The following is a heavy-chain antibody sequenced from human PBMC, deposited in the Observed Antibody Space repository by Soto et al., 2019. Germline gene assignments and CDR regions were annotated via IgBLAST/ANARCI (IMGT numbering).Heavy chain of an antibody. J-gene: IGHJ6*02. D-gene: IGHD3-22*01. CDR2: IIPILGIA. Sequence: QGLEWMGRIIPILGIANYAQKFQGRVTITADESTSTAYMELSSLRSEDTAVYYCAREQDVSNYHGMDVWGQGTTVTVSS. CDR3: AREQDVSNYHGMDV. V-gene: IGHV1-69*04.